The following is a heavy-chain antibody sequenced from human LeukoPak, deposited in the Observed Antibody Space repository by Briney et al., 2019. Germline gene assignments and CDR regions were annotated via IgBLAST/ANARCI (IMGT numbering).Heavy chain of an antibody. V-gene: IGHV4-34*01. CDR1: GGSFSGYY. D-gene: IGHD6-13*01. Sequence: RTTETLSLTCAVYGGSFSGYYWSWIRQPPGKGLEWIGEINHSGSTNYNPSLKSRVTISVDTSKNQFSLKLISVTAADTAVYYCARVGGRSSSWFGYWGQGTLVTVSS. J-gene: IGHJ5*01. CDR3: ARVGGRSSSWFGY. CDR2: INHSGST.